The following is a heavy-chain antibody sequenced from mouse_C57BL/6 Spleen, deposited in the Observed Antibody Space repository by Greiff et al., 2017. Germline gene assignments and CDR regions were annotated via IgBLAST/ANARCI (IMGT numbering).Heavy chain of an antibody. CDR1: GFSLTSYA. CDR3: ARKDYYGSSYWYFDV. J-gene: IGHJ1*03. D-gene: IGHD1-1*01. CDR2: IWTGGGT. Sequence: VKLQESGPGLVAPSQSLSITCTVSGFSLTSYAISWVRQPPGKGLEWLGVIWTGGGTNYNSALKSRLSISKDNSKSQVFLKMNSLQSDDTARYYCARKDYYGSSYWYFDVWGTGTTVTVSS. V-gene: IGHV2-9-1*01.